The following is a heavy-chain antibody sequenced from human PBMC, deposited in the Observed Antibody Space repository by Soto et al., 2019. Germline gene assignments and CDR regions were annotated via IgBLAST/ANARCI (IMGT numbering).Heavy chain of an antibody. CDR2: INPNSGDT. D-gene: IGHD6-19*01. Sequence: QVQLVQSGAEVKKPGASVKVSCKTSGYTFTGYYIHWVRQAPGQGLEWMALINPNSGDTNYGHKFQGKVTLTRDTSINTVYMEVTSLRFGDTDVYYCAVAGIPFEYWGQGTLVTV. V-gene: IGHV1-2*02. CDR1: GYTFTGYY. CDR3: AVAGIPFEY. J-gene: IGHJ4*02.